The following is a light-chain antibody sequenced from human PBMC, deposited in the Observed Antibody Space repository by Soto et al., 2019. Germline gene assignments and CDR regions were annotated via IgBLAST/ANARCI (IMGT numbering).Light chain of an antibody. CDR3: AAWDDSLNGVV. V-gene: IGLV1-36*01. J-gene: IGLJ2*01. CDR1: SSNIGNNA. CDR2: YDD. Sequence: QPVLTQPPSVSEAPRQRVTISCCGSSSNIGNNAVNWYQQLPGKAPKLLIYYDDLLPSGVSDRFSGSKSGTSASLAISGLQSEDEADYYCAAWDDSLNGVVFGGGTKLTVL.